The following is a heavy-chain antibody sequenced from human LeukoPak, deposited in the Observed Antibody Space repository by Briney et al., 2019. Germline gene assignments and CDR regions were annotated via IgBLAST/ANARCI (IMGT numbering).Heavy chain of an antibody. Sequence: GESLKISCKGSGYSITNYWIAWVRQMPGKGLEWMGIIYPADSDIRYSPSFQGQVTISADKSISTAYLQWSSLKASDTAMYYCARQEYCSGGSCYTWFDPWGQGTLVTVSS. V-gene: IGHV5-51*01. CDR3: ARQEYCSGGSCYTWFDP. D-gene: IGHD2-15*01. CDR2: IYPADSDI. J-gene: IGHJ5*02. CDR1: GYSITNYW.